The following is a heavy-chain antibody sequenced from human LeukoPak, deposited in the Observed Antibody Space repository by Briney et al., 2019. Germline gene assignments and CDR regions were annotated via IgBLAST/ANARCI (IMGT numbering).Heavy chain of an antibody. CDR3: VRPYYYSSGYYTAEYFQH. J-gene: IGHJ1*01. D-gene: IGHD3-22*01. CDR2: ISYDGSNK. Sequence: GGSLRLSCAASGLTFSSYAMHWVRQAPGKGLEWVAVISYDGSNKYYADSVKGRFTISRDNSKNTLYLQMNSLRAEDTAVYYCVRPYYYSSGYYTAEYFQHWGQGTLVTVSS. V-gene: IGHV3-30*04. CDR1: GLTFSSYA.